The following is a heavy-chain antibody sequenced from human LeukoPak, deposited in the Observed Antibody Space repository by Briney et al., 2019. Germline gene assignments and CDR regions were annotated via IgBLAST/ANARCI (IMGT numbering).Heavy chain of an antibody. J-gene: IGHJ4*02. Sequence: ASVKVSCKASGYTFTGYYMHWVRQAPGQGLEWMGWINPNSGGTNYAQKFQGRVTMTRDTSVSTAYMELSRLRSDDTAVYYCARVGHRDEDHFDYWGQGTLVTVSS. CDR3: ARVGHRDEDHFDY. V-gene: IGHV1-2*02. CDR2: INPNSGGT. CDR1: GYTFTGYY. D-gene: IGHD5-24*01.